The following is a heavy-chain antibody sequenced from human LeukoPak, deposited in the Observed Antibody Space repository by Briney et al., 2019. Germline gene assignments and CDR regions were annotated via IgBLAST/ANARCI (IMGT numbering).Heavy chain of an antibody. Sequence: SETLSLTCTVSGGSISSYYWSWIRQPPGKGLGWIGYIYYSGSTNYNPSLKSRVTISVDTSKNQFSLKLSSVTAADTAVYYCASALSGIAAAGFDYWGQGTLVTVSS. V-gene: IGHV4-59*01. CDR3: ASALSGIAAAGFDY. D-gene: IGHD6-13*01. CDR2: IYYSGST. J-gene: IGHJ4*02. CDR1: GGSISSYY.